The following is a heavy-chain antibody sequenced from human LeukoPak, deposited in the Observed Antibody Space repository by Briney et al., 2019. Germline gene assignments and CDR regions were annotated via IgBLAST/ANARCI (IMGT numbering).Heavy chain of an antibody. CDR1: GGSIRRDGNL. CDR3: ARSVTGPDAFDV. D-gene: IGHD1-20*01. J-gene: IGHJ3*01. CDR2: ISHGGRT. Sequence: SETLSLICAVSGGSIRRDGNLWGWIRQPPGKGLEWIGTISHGGRTYYNPSLKSRVTVSVETTKNQFSLNLSSVTAADTAVYYCARSVTGPDAFDVWGQGTMVSVSS. V-gene: IGHV4-39*07.